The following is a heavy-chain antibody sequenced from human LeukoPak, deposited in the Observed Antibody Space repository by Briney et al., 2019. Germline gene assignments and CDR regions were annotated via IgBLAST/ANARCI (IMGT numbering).Heavy chain of an antibody. CDR3: ARDFTSGSGYDY. CDR1: GFTFSSYG. V-gene: IGHV3-33*01. D-gene: IGHD3-22*01. J-gene: IGHJ4*02. CDR2: IWYVGSKK. Sequence: QTGGSLRLSCAASGFTFSSYGMHCVRQAPGNGLEWEAVIWYVGSKKSYVDSVKGRFTISRDNSKNTLYLQRNGRRAEDTAVYYWARDFTSGSGYDYWGQGTLVTVSS.